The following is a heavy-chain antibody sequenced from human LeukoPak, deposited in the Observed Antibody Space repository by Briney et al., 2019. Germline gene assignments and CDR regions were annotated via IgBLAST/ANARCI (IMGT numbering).Heavy chain of an antibody. CDR1: GGSISSSSYY. D-gene: IGHD2-2*01. CDR2: IYYSGST. J-gene: IGHJ2*01. V-gene: IGHV4-39*01. CDR3: ARRVVVPDAHWYFDL. Sequence: KPSETLSLTCTVSGGSISSSSYYWGWIRQPPGKGLEWIGSIYYSGSTYYNPSLKSRVTISVDTSKNQFSLKLSSVTAADTAVYYCARRVVVPDAHWYFDLWGRGTLVTVSS.